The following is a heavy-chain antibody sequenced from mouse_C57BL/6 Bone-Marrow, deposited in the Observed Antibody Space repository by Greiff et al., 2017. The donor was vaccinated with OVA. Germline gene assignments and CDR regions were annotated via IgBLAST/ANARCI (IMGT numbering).Heavy chain of an antibody. V-gene: IGHV1-75*01. CDR3: ARSGITTVVADWYFDV. J-gene: IGHJ1*03. D-gene: IGHD1-1*01. CDR1: GYTFTDYY. CDR2: IFPGSGST. Sequence: QVQLQQSGPELVKPGASVKISCKASGYTFTDYYINWVKQRPGQGLEWIGWIFPGSGSTYYNEKFKGKATLTVDKSSSTAYMLLSSLTSEDSAVYFCARSGITTVVADWYFDVWGTGTTVTVSS.